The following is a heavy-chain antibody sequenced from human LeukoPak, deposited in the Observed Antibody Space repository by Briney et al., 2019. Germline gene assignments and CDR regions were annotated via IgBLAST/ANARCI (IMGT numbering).Heavy chain of an antibody. V-gene: IGHV3-74*01. CDR1: GFTVSSNY. CDR3: VRAVGGNDGRTFGY. D-gene: IGHD3-3*01. Sequence: GGSLRLSCAASGFTVSSNYMSWVRQAPGKGLVWVSRVSSDGSITDYTDSVKGRFTISRDNAKNTLYLQMNSLRAEDTAMYYCVRAVGGNDGRTFGYWAQGTLVTVSS. J-gene: IGHJ4*02. CDR2: VSSDGSIT.